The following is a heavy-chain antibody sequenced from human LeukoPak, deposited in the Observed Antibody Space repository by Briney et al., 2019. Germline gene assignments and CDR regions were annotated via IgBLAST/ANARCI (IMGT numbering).Heavy chain of an antibody. J-gene: IGHJ4*02. CDR3: ARDLNYYDSSGSLEYYFDY. V-gene: IGHV4-4*07. Sequence: PSETLSLTCTVSGGSISSYYWSRIRQPAGKGLEWIGRIYTSGSTNYNPSLKSRVTMSVDTSKNQFSLKLSSVTAADTAVYYCARDLNYYDSSGSLEYYFDYWGQGTLVTVSS. CDR2: IYTSGST. D-gene: IGHD3-22*01. CDR1: GGSISSYY.